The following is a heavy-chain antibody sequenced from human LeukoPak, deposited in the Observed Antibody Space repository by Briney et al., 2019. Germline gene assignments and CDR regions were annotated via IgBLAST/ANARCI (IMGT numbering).Heavy chain of an antibody. CDR2: IRYDGSNK. V-gene: IGHV3-30*02. CDR3: AKDPGGEVRGVRIRERYYMDV. Sequence: PGGSLRLSCAASGFIFSSYGMHWVRQAPGKGLEWVAFIRYDGSNKYYADSVKGRFTISRDNSKNTLYLQMNSLGAEDTAMYYCAKDPGGEVRGVRIRERYYMDVWGKGTTVTISS. J-gene: IGHJ6*03. CDR1: GFIFSSYG. D-gene: IGHD3-10*01.